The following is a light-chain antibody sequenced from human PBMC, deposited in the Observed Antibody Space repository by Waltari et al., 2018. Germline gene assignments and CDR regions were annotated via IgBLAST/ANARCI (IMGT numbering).Light chain of an antibody. Sequence: QSALTQPASVSGSPGQSITISCTGTSSDVGAYKYVSWYQQHPGKAPKLMFYEVSNRPPGVSNRFSGSKSGKTASLTISGLQAEDEADYYCSSYTSSSTLVVFGTGTKVTVL. J-gene: IGLJ1*01. CDR2: EVS. CDR3: SSYTSSSTLVV. CDR1: SSDVGAYKY. V-gene: IGLV2-14*01.